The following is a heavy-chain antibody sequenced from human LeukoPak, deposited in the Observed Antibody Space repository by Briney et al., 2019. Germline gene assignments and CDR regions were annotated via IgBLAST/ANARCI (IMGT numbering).Heavy chain of an antibody. CDR1: GFTFSSYA. V-gene: IGHV3-69-1*01. CDR3: GREDCNNVRCYGASDA. J-gene: IGHJ5*02. CDR2: ISSNNNI. Sequence: PGGSLRLSCVGSGFTFSSYAMNWVRQAPGTGLEWVSSISSNNNIYYADSVKGRFTISRDNAKNSLSLQMNSLRGEDTAVYYCGREDCNNVRCYGASDAWGQGTLVTVSS. D-gene: IGHD2-2*01.